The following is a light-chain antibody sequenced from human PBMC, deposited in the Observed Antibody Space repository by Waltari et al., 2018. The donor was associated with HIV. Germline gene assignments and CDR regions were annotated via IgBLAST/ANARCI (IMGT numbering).Light chain of an antibody. CDR2: GNS. J-gene: IGLJ1*01. V-gene: IGLV1-40*01. CDR3: QSYDSSLSGYV. CDR1: SSNIGAGYD. Sequence: QSVLTQPPSVSGAPGQRVTISCTGSSSNIGAGYDVHWYQQLPGTAPKLLIYGNSNRPSGVPDLFSCSKSGTSASLAITGLQAEDEADYYCQSYDSSLSGYVFGTGTKVTVL.